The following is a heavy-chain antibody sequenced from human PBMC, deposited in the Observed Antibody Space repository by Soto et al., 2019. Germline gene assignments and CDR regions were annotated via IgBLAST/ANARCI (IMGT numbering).Heavy chain of an antibody. CDR1: GFSLSNARMG. Sequence: QVTLQESGPVQVKPTETLTLTCTVSGFSLSNARMGVTWIRQPPGRALEWLAHIFSSDEKSYITSLESRLTISKDTSKSQVVLIMTNMDPVDTATYYCARIVRYFGELETYNWFDPWGQGTLVTVSS. J-gene: IGHJ5*02. CDR2: IFSSDEK. CDR3: ARIVRYFGELETYNWFDP. V-gene: IGHV2-26*01. D-gene: IGHD3-10*01.